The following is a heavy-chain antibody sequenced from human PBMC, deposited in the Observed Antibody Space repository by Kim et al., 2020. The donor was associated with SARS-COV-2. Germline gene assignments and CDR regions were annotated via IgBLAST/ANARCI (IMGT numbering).Heavy chain of an antibody. CDR2: IYYSGST. CDR3: ARAFSVYYYDSSGYLRFDY. V-gene: IGHV4-39*07. Sequence: SETLSLTCTVSGGSISSSSYYWGWIRQPPGKGLEWIGSIYYSGSTYYNPSLKSRVTISVDTSKNQFSLKLSSVTAADTAVYYCARAFSVYYYDSSGYLRFDYWGQGTLVTVSS. CDR1: GGSISSSSYY. J-gene: IGHJ4*02. D-gene: IGHD3-22*01.